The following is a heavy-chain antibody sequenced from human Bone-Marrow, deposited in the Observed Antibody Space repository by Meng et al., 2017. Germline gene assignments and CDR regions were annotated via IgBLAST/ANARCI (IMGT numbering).Heavy chain of an antibody. D-gene: IGHD3-16*01. CDR1: GYTFTSYA. CDR2: INAGNGNT. CDR3: ARSIIRSVFGGGYYYDGMDV. V-gene: IGHV1-3*01. J-gene: IGHJ6*02. Sequence: ASVKVSCKASGYTFTSYAMHWVRQAPGQRLEWMGWINAGNGNTKYSQKFQGRVTITRDTSASTAYMELSSLRSEDTAVYYCARSIIRSVFGGGYYYDGMDVWGQGTMVTVSS.